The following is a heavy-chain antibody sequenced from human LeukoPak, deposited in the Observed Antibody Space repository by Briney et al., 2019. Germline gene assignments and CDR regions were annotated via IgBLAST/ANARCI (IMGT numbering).Heavy chain of an antibody. CDR2: VSAYNGNT. V-gene: IGHV1-18*01. CDR1: VYTVISCG. CDR3: ATQETIAARRAFDI. J-gene: IGHJ3*02. D-gene: IGHD6-6*01. Sequence: WASVNVSCKASVYTVISCGIIGVDQAPGQGGAGMGWVSAYNGNTKYAQKLQGRVTITTDTAKRPAYTELRSLKCGGTAGYYCATQETIAARRAFDIWGQGTMVTVSS.